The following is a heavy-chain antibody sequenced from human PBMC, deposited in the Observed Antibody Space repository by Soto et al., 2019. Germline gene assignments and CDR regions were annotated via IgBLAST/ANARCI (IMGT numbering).Heavy chain of an antibody. CDR2: IDWDGDK. V-gene: IGHV2-70*01. D-gene: IGHD6-25*01. CDR3: ARVVAAGAHYYYGMDV. CDR1: GFSLSSTGMC. Sequence: PTLVNPTQTLTLTCAFSGFSLSSTGMCVSWIRQPPGRALEWLALIDWDGDKYYSSSLKTRLTISKDTSINQVVLTMANIDAADTATYYCARVVAAGAHYYYGMDVWGPGSTVTVSS. J-gene: IGHJ6*02.